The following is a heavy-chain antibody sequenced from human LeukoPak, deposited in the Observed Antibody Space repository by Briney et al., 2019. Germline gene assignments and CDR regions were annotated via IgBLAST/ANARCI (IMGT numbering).Heavy chain of an antibody. V-gene: IGHV1-18*01. J-gene: IGHJ4*02. Sequence: ASVRVSCKASGYTFSSYGINSVRQAPGQGLEWMGWISPLSGNTDYAQNFQGRVTMTTDTSSSTAYMELRSLRSDDTAIYYCARDYLAAPAYWGQGTLVTVSS. CDR2: ISPLSGNT. D-gene: IGHD6-6*01. CDR1: GYTFSSYG. CDR3: ARDYLAAPAY.